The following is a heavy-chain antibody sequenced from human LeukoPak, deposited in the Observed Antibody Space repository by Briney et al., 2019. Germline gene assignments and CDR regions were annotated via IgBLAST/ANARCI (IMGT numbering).Heavy chain of an antibody. CDR1: GFTFSSYW. CDR2: IKQDGSEK. Sequence: PGGSLRLSCAASGFTFSSYWMSWVRQAPGKGLEWVANIKQDGSEKYYVDSVKGRFTISRDNAKNSLYLQMNSLRAEDTAVNYCARDFGYGDPYVTLFDYWGQGTLVTVSS. CDR3: ARDFGYGDPYVTLFDY. V-gene: IGHV3-7*01. J-gene: IGHJ4*02. D-gene: IGHD4-17*01.